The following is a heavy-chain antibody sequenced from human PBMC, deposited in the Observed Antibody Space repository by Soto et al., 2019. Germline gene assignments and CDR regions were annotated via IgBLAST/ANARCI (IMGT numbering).Heavy chain of an antibody. J-gene: IGHJ6*02. V-gene: IGHV4-4*02. D-gene: IGHD2-2*02. Sequence: SETLSLTCAVSGGSISSSNWWSWVRQPPGKGLEWIGEIYHSGSINYNPSLKSRVTISVDKSKNQFSLKLSSVTAADTAVYYCAREYCSSTSCYTLAGMDVWGQGTTVTVSS. CDR1: GGSISSSNW. CDR3: AREYCSSTSCYTLAGMDV. CDR2: IYHSGSI.